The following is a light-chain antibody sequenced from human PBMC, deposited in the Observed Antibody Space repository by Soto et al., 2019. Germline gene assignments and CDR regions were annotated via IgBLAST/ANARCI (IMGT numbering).Light chain of an antibody. V-gene: IGLV1-51*01. CDR1: SANIGSNY. J-gene: IGLJ2*01. Sequence: QSVLTQPPSVSAAPGQKVTISCSGSSANIGSNYVSWYQHLPGTAPKLVIYDSDRRPSEIPDRFSGSKSGTSATLDITGLQTGDEGDYYCGAWDDSRSVVLFGGGTKLTVL. CDR2: DSD. CDR3: GAWDDSRSVVL.